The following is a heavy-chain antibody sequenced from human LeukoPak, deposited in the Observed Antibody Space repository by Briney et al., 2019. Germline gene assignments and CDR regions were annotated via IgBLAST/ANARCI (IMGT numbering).Heavy chain of an antibody. V-gene: IGHV3-11*05. J-gene: IGHJ4*02. CDR2: ISISSIYT. D-gene: IGHD3-10*01. CDR3: AREQGWGYYGSGSYVDY. CDR1: GFTFSDYY. Sequence: GGSLRLSCAASGFTFSDYYMSWIRQAPGKGLECVSYISISSIYTNYADSVKGRVTLSRDNTQKTLYLHMYSLRAQDTAVYYCAREQGWGYYGSGSYVDYWGEGTLGTVSS.